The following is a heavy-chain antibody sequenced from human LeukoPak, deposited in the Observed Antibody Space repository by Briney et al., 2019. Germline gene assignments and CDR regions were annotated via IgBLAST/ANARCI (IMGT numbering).Heavy chain of an antibody. CDR1: GFTFSSYV. J-gene: IGHJ4*02. D-gene: IGHD3-3*01. V-gene: IGHV3-30*04. CDR2: ISSDGSNK. Sequence: GGSLRLSCAASGFTFSSYVMQWVRQVPGKGLEWVAVISSDGSNKYYTDSVKGRFTISRDNSKNTLYLQMNSLRAEDTAVYYCARDLPGITIFGAFEYWGQGTLVTVSS. CDR3: ARDLPGITIFGAFEY.